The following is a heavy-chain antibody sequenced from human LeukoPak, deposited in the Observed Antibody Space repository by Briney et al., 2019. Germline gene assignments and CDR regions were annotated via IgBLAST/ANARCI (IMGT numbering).Heavy chain of an antibody. CDR2: ISSSSSYI. Sequence: PGGSLRLSCAASGFTFSSYSMNWVRQAPGKGLEWVSSISSSSSYIYYADSVKGRFTISRDNAKNSLYLQMNSLRAEDTAVYCCERQYCSGGSCYVDAFDIWGQGTMVTVSS. CDR3: ERQYCSGGSCYVDAFDI. D-gene: IGHD2-15*01. V-gene: IGHV3-21*01. CDR1: GFTFSSYS. J-gene: IGHJ3*02.